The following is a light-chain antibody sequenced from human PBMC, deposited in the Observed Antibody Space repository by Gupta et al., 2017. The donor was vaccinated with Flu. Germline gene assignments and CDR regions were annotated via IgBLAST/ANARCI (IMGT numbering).Light chain of an antibody. CDR2: DAS. J-gene: IGKJ3*01. Sequence: EIVLTQSPATLSLSPGERATLSCRASQGVSSYLAWYQQKPGQAPRLLIYDASNRATGIPARFSGSGPGTDFTLTISSLEPEDFAVYYCQQRSNWHPFTFGPGTKVEIK. CDR3: QQRSNWHPFT. V-gene: IGKV3D-11*01. CDR1: QGVSSY.